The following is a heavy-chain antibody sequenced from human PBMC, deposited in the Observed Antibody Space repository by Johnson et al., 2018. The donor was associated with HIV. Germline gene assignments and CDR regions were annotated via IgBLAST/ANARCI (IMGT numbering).Heavy chain of an antibody. Sequence: QMLLVESGGGLVKPGGSLRLSCAASGFTFSDYYMSWIRQAPGKGLEWVSGITWNGGSTGYADSVKGRFTISRDNSKNTLYLQMNSLRAEDTAVYYCAKGGSGTTRIRAQKGAFDIWGQGTMVTVSS. CDR3: AKGGSGTTRIRAQKGAFDI. D-gene: IGHD6-19*01. J-gene: IGHJ3*02. V-gene: IGHV3-11*04. CDR2: ITWNGGST. CDR1: GFTFSDYY.